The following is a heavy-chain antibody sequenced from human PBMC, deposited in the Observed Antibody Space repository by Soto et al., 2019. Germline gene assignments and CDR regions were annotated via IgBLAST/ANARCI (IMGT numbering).Heavy chain of an antibody. V-gene: IGHV4-39*01. J-gene: IGHJ5*02. CDR2: IYYSGST. D-gene: IGHD3-16*02. CDR1: GGSISSSSYY. CDR3: ARFESALGFDP. Sequence: SETLSLTCTVSGGSISSSSYYWGWIRQPPGKGLEWIGCIYYSGSTYYNPSLKSRVTISVDTSKNQFSLKLSSVTAADTAVYYCARFESALGFDPWGQGTLVTVSS.